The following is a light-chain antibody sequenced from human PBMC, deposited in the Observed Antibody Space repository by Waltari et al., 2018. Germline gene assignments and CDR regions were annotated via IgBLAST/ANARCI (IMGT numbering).Light chain of an antibody. V-gene: IGKV3-11*01. Sequence: EIVLTQSPATLSLSPGERATLSCRASQSVSSYLAWYQQKPGQAPRLLNYDASNRATGIPARFSGSGSGTDFTLTISRLEPEDFAVYYCQQRSNWPPLTFGGGTKVEIK. CDR2: DAS. CDR3: QQRSNWPPLT. CDR1: QSVSSY. J-gene: IGKJ4*01.